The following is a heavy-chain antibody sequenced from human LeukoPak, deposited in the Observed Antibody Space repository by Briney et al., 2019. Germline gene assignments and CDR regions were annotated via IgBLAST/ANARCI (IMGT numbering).Heavy chain of an antibody. J-gene: IGHJ5*02. V-gene: IGHV3-23*01. CDR2: ISGSGGST. CDR1: GFTFSSYA. Sequence: SGGSLRLSCAASGFTFSSYAMSWVRQAPGKGLEWVSAISGSGGSTYYADSVKGRFTISRGNSKNTLYLQMNSLRAEDTAVYYCAKDPSGDYGDYVEYNWFDPWGQGTLVTVSS. CDR3: AKDPSGDYGDYVEYNWFDP. D-gene: IGHD4-17*01.